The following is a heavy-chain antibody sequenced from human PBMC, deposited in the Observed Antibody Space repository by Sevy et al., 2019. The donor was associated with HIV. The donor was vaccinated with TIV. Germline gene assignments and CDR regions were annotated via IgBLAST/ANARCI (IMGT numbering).Heavy chain of an antibody. Sequence: ASVKVSCKVSGYTLTKLAMHWVRQAPEKGLEWMGTFDPEDGETIYAQKFQGRVTMTEDTSIDTAYMELSSLRSEDTAVFYCAITKDYYDNSGSPFDYWGQGTLVTVSS. J-gene: IGHJ4*02. D-gene: IGHD3-22*01. V-gene: IGHV1-24*01. CDR2: FDPEDGET. CDR1: GYTLTKLA. CDR3: AITKDYYDNSGSPFDY.